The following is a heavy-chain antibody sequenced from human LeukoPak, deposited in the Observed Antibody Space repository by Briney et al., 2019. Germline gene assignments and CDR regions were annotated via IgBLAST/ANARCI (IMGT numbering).Heavy chain of an antibody. CDR3: ASTTFGGVIAPMGSYWFDP. D-gene: IGHD3-16*02. V-gene: IGHV3-66*01. CDR2: IYSGGST. CDR1: GFTVSSNY. Sequence: LPGRSLRLSCAASGFTVSSNYMSWVRQAPGKGLEWVSVIYSGGSTYYADSVKGRFTISRDNSKNTLYLQMNSLRAEDTAVYYCASTTFGGVIAPMGSYWFDPWGQGTLVTVSS. J-gene: IGHJ5*02.